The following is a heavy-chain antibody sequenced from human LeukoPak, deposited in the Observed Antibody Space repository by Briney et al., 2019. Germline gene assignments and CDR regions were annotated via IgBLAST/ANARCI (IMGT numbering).Heavy chain of an antibody. J-gene: IGHJ3*02. CDR2: IGTAGDT. Sequence: GGSLRLSCAASGFTFTAYDMNWVRQVTGKSLEWVSTIGTAGDTYYPGSVKGRFTISRENAKNSLYLQMNSPRAGDTAVYYCARSIGDYESEVFDIWGQGTMVTVSS. D-gene: IGHD4-17*01. V-gene: IGHV3-13*01. CDR3: ARSIGDYESEVFDI. CDR1: GFTFTAYD.